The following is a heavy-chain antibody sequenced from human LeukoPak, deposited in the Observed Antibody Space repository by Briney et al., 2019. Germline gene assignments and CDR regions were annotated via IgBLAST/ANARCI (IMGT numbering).Heavy chain of an antibody. CDR2: ISYDGSNK. V-gene: IGHV3-30*18. CDR1: GFTFSTYG. Sequence: GGSLRLSCAASGFTFSTYGMHWVRQAPGKGLEWVAVISYDGSNKYYADSVKGRFTISRDNSKNTLYQQMNSLRAEDTAVYYCAKVCGGDCFTYYYYGMGVWGQGTTVTVSS. J-gene: IGHJ6*02. D-gene: IGHD2-21*02. CDR3: AKVCGGDCFTYYYYGMGV.